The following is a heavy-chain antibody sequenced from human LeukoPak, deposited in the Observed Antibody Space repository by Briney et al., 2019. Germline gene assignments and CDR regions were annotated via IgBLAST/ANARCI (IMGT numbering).Heavy chain of an antibody. J-gene: IGHJ4*02. D-gene: IGHD6-13*01. V-gene: IGHV1-2*02. CDR3: ARGSWYSSSWYGY. CDR1: GYTFTGYY. CDR2: INPNSGGT. Sequence: ASVKVSCKASGYTFTGYYMHWVRQAPGQGLEWMGWINPNSGGTNYAQKFQGRVTMTRDTSISTAYMELSSLRSEDTAVYYCARGSWYSSSWYGYWGQGTLVTVSS.